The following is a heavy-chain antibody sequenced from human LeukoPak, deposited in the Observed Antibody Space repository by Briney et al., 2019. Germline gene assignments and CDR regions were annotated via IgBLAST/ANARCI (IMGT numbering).Heavy chain of an antibody. V-gene: IGHV3-21*01. CDR3: ARVSVTYYYDSSGYYFDY. CDR2: ISSSSSYI. CDR1: GFTFSSYS. Sequence: GGSLRLSCAASGFTFSSYSMNWVRQAPGKGLEWVSSISSSSSYIYYADSVKGRFTISRDNAKNSLYLQMNSLRAEDTAVYYCARVSVTYYYDSSGYYFDYWDQGTLVTVSS. J-gene: IGHJ4*02. D-gene: IGHD3-22*01.